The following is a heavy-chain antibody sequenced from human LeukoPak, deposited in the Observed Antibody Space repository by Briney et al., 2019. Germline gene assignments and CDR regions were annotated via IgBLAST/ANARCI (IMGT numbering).Heavy chain of an antibody. J-gene: IGHJ5*02. Sequence: PGGSLRLSCAASGFTFSSYTMSWVRQAPGEGLEWLSAINNRGSSTYYAGSVKGRFTISRDTSKNTLYLQINSLRVEDTAVYYCIVFGGSNHWGQGTLVTVSS. CDR1: GFTFSSYT. CDR2: INNRGSST. V-gene: IGHV3-23*01. D-gene: IGHD4-23*01. CDR3: IVFGGSNH.